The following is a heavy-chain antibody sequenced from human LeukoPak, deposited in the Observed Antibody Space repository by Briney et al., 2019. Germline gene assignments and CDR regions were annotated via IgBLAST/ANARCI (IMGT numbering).Heavy chain of an antibody. CDR2: ISAYNGNT. Sequence: ASVKVSCKASGYTFTSYGISWVRQAPGRGLEWMGWISAYNGNTNYAQKLQGRVTMTTDTSTSTAYMELRSLRSDDTAVYYCARDKVRMVGATRSFDYWGQGTLVTVSS. J-gene: IGHJ4*02. CDR3: ARDKVRMVGATRSFDY. V-gene: IGHV1-18*01. CDR1: GYTFTSYG. D-gene: IGHD1-26*01.